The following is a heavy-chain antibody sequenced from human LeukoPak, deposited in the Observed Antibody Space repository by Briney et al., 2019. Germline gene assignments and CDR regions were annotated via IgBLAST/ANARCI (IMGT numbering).Heavy chain of an antibody. V-gene: IGHV3-11*01. Sequence: GGSLRLSCAASGFTFSDYFMTWIRQAPGKGPEWVSYISSSGSPMYYADSVKGRFSISRDNAKNFVYLQMDSLRADDTAVYYCARAPNYDILTGYYGDYYFDYWGQGTLVTVSS. CDR3: ARAPNYDILTGYYGDYYFDY. CDR1: GFTFSDYF. J-gene: IGHJ4*02. CDR2: ISSSGSPM. D-gene: IGHD3-9*01.